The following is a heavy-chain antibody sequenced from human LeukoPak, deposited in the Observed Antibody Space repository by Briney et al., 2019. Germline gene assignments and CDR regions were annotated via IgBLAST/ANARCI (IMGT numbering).Heavy chain of an antibody. CDR3: ANLPIRLLRNEGEFDY. J-gene: IGHJ4*02. CDR1: GFTFSSYS. V-gene: IGHV3-21*01. CDR2: ISSSSSYI. Sequence: PGGSLRLSCAASGFTFSSYSMNWVRQAPGKGLEWVSSISSSSSYIYYADSVKGRFTISRDDSNNTMYLQMNSLRSEDTAVYYCANLPIRLLRNEGEFDYWGQGTLVTVSS. D-gene: IGHD3-22*01.